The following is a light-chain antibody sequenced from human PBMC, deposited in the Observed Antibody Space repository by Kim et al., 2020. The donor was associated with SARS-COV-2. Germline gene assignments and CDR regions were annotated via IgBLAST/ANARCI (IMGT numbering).Light chain of an antibody. CDR1: SLRSYY. CDR3: NSRDSNDNVV. Sequence: VALGQKVRIKCQGDSLRSYYATWYQQKPGQAPILVIYGKNNRPSGIPDRFSGSSSGNTASLTITATQAGDEADYYCNSRDSNDNVVFGGGTQLTVL. CDR2: GKN. J-gene: IGLJ2*01. V-gene: IGLV3-19*01.